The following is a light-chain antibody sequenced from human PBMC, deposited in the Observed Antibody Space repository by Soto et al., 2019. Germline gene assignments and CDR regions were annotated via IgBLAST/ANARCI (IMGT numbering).Light chain of an antibody. CDR1: SSDVGGYNY. CDR2: DVT. J-gene: IGLJ3*02. Sequence: QSALTQPASVSGSPGQSITISCTGTSSDVGGYNYVSWYQQHPGKPPKLLIYDVTNRPSGVSYRFSGSKSGNTASLTISGLQAEDEADYYCSSYTSSITLVFGGGTKLTVL. CDR3: SSYTSSITLV. V-gene: IGLV2-14*01.